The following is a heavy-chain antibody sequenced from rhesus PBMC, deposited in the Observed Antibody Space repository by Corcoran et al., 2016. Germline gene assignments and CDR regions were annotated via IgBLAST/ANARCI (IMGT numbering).Heavy chain of an antibody. CDR1: GFTFSDHY. V-gene: IGHV3-116*01. Sequence: EMQLVESGGGLVQPGGSLRLSCAASGFTFSDHYMEWFRQAPGRGPAWVGFIRKKSKGGTAEDAASVKGRFNISRDDSKNVTYLQMNSLKTEDTAVYYCTTYLLYSGSSDEYFEFWGQGALVTVSS. D-gene: IGHD6-25*01. J-gene: IGHJ1*01. CDR3: TTYLLYSGSSDEYFEF. CDR2: IRKKSKGGTA.